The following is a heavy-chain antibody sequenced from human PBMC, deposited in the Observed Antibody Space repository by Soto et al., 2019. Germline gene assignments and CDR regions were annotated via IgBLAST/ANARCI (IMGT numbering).Heavy chain of an antibody. CDR1: GGSISTYY. CDR2: VTYSGGP. V-gene: IGHV4-59*01. J-gene: IGHJ3*02. D-gene: IGHD2-2*01. CDR3: ARDAGYQLTGAFDI. Sequence: QVQVQESGPGLVKPSETLSLTCTVSGGSISTYYWSWIRQPPGKGLEWIGYVTYSGGPTYNPSLKSRGTISVDTSKKFSLNLTSVTAADTAVYYCARDAGYQLTGAFDIWGQGTMVTVSS.